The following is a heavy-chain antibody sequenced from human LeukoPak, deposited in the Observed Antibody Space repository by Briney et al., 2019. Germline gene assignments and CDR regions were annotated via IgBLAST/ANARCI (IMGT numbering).Heavy chain of an antibody. CDR2: INPNRGGT. Sequence: ASVKVSCKASGYTFTGYYMHWVRQAPGQGLEWMGWINPNRGGTNYAQKFQGRVTMTRDTSISTAYMELSRLRSDDTAVYYCAKDRVGIATPLPTAFDIWGQGTMVTVSS. D-gene: IGHD6-13*01. V-gene: IGHV1-2*02. J-gene: IGHJ3*02. CDR3: AKDRVGIATPLPTAFDI. CDR1: GYTFTGYY.